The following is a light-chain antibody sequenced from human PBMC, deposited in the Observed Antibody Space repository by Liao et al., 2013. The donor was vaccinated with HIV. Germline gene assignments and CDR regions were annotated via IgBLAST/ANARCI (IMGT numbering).Light chain of an antibody. V-gene: IGLV3-25*03. J-gene: IGLJ2*01. CDR2: QDS. Sequence: SYELTQPPSVSVSPGQTASIICSGDKLGDKYACWYQQKPGQSPVLVIYQDSKRPSGIPERFSGSSSGTTVTLTISGVQAEDEADYYCQSADSSGTVVFGGGTKLTVL. CDR3: QSADSSGTVV. CDR1: KLGDKY.